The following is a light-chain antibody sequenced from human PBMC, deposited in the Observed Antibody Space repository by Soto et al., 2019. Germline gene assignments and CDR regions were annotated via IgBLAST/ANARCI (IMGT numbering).Light chain of an antibody. J-gene: IGKJ3*01. CDR1: QGISNF. Sequence: DLQMTQSPSSLSASVGDRVTITCRASQGISNFVAWYQQIPGKVPQLLISEASTLQSGVSSRFSGSGSGTDFTLTINNLQPEDVGTYYCQKYNRAPFTFGPGTKVGIK. CDR2: EAS. V-gene: IGKV1-27*01. CDR3: QKYNRAPFT.